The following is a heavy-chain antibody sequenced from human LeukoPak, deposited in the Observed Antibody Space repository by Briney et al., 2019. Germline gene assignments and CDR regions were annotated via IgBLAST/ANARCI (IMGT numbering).Heavy chain of an antibody. J-gene: IGHJ6*02. CDR3: ARDVGTYYYGSGSYGMDV. D-gene: IGHD3-10*01. Sequence: GRSLRLSCAASGFTFSSYGMHWVRQAPGRGLEWVAVIWYDGSNKYYADSVKGRFTISRDNSKNTLYLQMNSLRAEDTAVYYCARDVGTYYYGSGSYGMDVWGQGTTVTVSS. CDR2: IWYDGSNK. V-gene: IGHV3-33*01. CDR1: GFTFSSYG.